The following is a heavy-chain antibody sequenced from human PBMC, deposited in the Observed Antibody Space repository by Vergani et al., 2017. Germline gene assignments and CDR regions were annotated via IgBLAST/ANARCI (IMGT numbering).Heavy chain of an antibody. CDR1: GGTFSSYA. Sequence: QVQLVQSGAEVKKPGSSVKVSCKASGGTFSSYAISWVRQAPGQGLEWMGGIIPIFGTANYAQKFQGRVTITADESTSTAYMELSSRRSEDTAVYYCARDRKAAAGQKNWFDPWGQGTLVTVSS. J-gene: IGHJ5*02. D-gene: IGHD6-13*01. CDR3: ARDRKAAAGQKNWFDP. V-gene: IGHV1-69*01. CDR2: IIPIFGTA.